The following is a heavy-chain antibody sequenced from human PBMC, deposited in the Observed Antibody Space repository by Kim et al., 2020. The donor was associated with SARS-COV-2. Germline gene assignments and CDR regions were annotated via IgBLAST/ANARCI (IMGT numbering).Heavy chain of an antibody. D-gene: IGHD3-10*01. Sequence: SETLSLTCAVYGGSFSGYYRSWIRQPPGKGLEWIGEINHSGSTNYNPSLKSRVTISVDTSKNQFSLKLSSVTAADTAVYYCARRRLRITMVRGLYYFDYWGQGTLVTVSS. CDR3: ARRRLRITMVRGLYYFDY. J-gene: IGHJ4*02. V-gene: IGHV4-34*01. CDR1: GGSFSGYY. CDR2: INHSGST.